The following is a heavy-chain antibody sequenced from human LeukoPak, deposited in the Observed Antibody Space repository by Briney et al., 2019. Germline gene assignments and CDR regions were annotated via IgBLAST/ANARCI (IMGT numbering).Heavy chain of an antibody. Sequence: GGSLRLSCAASGFTVSSNYMSWVRQAPGKGLEWVSVIYSGGSTYYADSVKGRFTISRDNSKNTLYLQMNSLRAEDTAVYYCAREMAAAGYYYYYGLDVWGQGTTVTVSS. D-gene: IGHD6-13*01. V-gene: IGHV3-66*01. CDR2: IYSGGST. J-gene: IGHJ6*02. CDR1: GFTVSSNY. CDR3: AREMAAAGYYYYYGLDV.